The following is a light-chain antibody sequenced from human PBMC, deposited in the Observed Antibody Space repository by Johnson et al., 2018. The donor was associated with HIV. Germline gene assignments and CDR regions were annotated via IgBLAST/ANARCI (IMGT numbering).Light chain of an antibody. Sequence: QSVLTQPPSVSAAPGQKVTISCSGSSSNIGNNYVSWYQQLPGTAPKLLIYENNKRPSGIPDRFSGSKSGTSATLGITGLQTGDEADYYCGTWDSSLSVYVVGTGTKVTDL. V-gene: IGLV1-51*02. J-gene: IGLJ1*01. CDR1: SSNIGNNY. CDR3: GTWDSSLSVYV. CDR2: ENN.